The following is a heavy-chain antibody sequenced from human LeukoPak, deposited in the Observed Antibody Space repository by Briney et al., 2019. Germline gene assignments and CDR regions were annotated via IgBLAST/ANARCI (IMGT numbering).Heavy chain of an antibody. J-gene: IGHJ3*02. D-gene: IGHD3-3*01. CDR3: ARDVLRFLEWLPSGGAFDI. CDR2: IGASGDST. CDR1: GFTFSTYA. Sequence: GGSLRLSCAASGFTFSTYAMNWVRHVPGKGLEWVSTIGASGDSTYYADSVKGRFTISRDNAKNSLYLQMNSLRAEGTAVYYCARDVLRFLEWLPSGGAFDIWGQGTMVTVSS. V-gene: IGHV3-23*01.